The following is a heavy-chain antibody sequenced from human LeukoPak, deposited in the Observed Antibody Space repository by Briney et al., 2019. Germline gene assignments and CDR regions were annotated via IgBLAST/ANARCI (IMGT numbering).Heavy chain of an antibody. J-gene: IGHJ5*02. CDR2: TYYTGST. CDR1: GGSISSYH. CDR3: ARHSRSDWFDP. V-gene: IGHV4-59*08. Sequence: PSETLSLTCTVSGGSISSYHWSWIRQPPGKGLEWIGSTYYTGSTNYNPSLKSRVTISLDTSNNQFSLKLSSVTAADTAVYYCARHSRSDWFDPWGQGTLVTVSS.